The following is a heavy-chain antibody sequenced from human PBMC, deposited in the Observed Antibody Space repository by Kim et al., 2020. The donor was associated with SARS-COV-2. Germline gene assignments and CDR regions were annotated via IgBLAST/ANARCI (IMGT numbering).Heavy chain of an antibody. CDR2: IRSKAYGGTT. J-gene: IGHJ6*03. Sequence: GGSLRLSCTASGFTFGDYAMSWVRQAPGKGLEWVGFIRSKAYGGTTEYAASVKGRFTISRDDSKTIAYLQMNSLKTEDTAVDYCTREKYSSGEYYYYYYMDVGGKGTTVTVSS. V-gene: IGHV3-49*04. D-gene: IGHD6-25*01. CDR3: TREKYSSGEYYYYYYMDV. CDR1: GFTFGDYA.